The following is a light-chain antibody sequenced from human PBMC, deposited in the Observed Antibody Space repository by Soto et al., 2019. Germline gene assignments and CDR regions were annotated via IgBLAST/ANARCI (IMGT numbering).Light chain of an antibody. CDR1: HSISVW. CDR3: QQYYTYPYT. CDR2: QAS. Sequence: DIQMTQSPSTRSSSVGDRVTITCRASHSISVWLAWYQQKPGKAPKLLIYQASTLESGVPSRFSGRGSGTDFTLTISSLQPDDFATYYCQQYYTYPYTFGQGTKLEIK. V-gene: IGKV1-5*03. J-gene: IGKJ2*01.